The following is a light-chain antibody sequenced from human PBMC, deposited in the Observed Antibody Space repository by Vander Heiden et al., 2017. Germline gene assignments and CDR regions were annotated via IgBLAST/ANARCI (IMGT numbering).Light chain of an antibody. Sequence: EIQRADSPSPLSASVGDRVTITCQASRDISTYLDWYQQKPGKAPNLLIYDASNLETGVPSRFSGSGSGTDFTLTISSLQPEDFATYYCQQYDSFPLTFGQGTKVEIK. CDR3: QQYDSFPLT. V-gene: IGKV1-33*01. J-gene: IGKJ2*01. CDR2: DAS. CDR1: RDISTY.